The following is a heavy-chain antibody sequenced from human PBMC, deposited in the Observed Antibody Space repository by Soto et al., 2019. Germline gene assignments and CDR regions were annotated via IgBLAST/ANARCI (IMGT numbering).Heavy chain of an antibody. CDR3: AKDWPGTSSVTSDY. CDR1: GFDFSSYA. Sequence: DVYLLESGGTVVQPGGSLRLSCAASGFDFSSYAMTWVRQAPGKGLEWVSGITYTGDTTYYADSVKGRFTISRDNYRNTLYLQMNSLRADDTAMYFCAKDWPGTSSVTSDYWGQGTLVTVSS. CDR2: ITYTGDTT. V-gene: IGHV3-23*01. D-gene: IGHD4-17*01. J-gene: IGHJ4*02.